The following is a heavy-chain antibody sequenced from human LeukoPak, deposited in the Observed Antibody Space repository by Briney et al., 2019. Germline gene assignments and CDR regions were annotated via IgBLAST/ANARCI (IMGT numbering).Heavy chain of an antibody. D-gene: IGHD3-16*01. Sequence: GGSLRLSCAASGFTFSNYAMHWVRQAPGKGLVWVSRVNPGGSIANFADSVKGRFTISRDNARNTVFLQTSSLTAEDTAVYYCVRGTYHAYYMDVWGKGTTVTVSS. J-gene: IGHJ6*03. CDR3: VRGTYHAYYMDV. CDR2: VNPGGSIA. CDR1: GFTFSNYA. V-gene: IGHV3-74*01.